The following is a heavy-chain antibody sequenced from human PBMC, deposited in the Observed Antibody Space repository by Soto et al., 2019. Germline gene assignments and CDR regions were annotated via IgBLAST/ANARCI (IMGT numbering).Heavy chain of an antibody. D-gene: IGHD6-13*01. J-gene: IGHJ6*02. Sequence: QVQLVQSGAEVKKPGASVKVSCKASGYTFTSYDINWVRQATGQGLEWMGWLNPNSGNTAYAQKFQGRVTMTRNTSISTAYMELSSLRSEDTAVYYCARRMGSSWSLGMDVWGQGTTVTVSS. CDR2: LNPNSGNT. CDR1: GYTFTSYD. V-gene: IGHV1-8*01. CDR3: ARRMGSSWSLGMDV.